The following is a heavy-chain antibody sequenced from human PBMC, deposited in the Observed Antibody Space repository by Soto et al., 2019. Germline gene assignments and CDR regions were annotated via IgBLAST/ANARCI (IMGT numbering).Heavy chain of an antibody. CDR2: ISWDGGST. D-gene: IGHD4-17*01. J-gene: IGHJ6*02. CDR3: AKDFYGDYYYYYGMDV. Sequence: GGSLRLSCAASGFTFDDYTMHWVRQAPGKGLEWVSLISWDGGSTYYADSVKGRFTISRDNSKNSLYLQMNSLRTEDTALYYCAKDFYGDYYYYYGMDVWGQGTTVTVSS. CDR1: GFTFDDYT. V-gene: IGHV3-43*01.